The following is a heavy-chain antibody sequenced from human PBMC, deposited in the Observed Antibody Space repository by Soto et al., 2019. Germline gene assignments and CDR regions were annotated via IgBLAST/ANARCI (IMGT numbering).Heavy chain of an antibody. CDR1: GGAVSNHRSY. Sequence: PSDPLSLNSTFSGGAVSNHRSYRTWIRQPPGKGLEWIGYIFIGGGTNYSPSLGSRVSMSIDTSKNQFSLRLTSVTAADTALYHCAREALSTPGTFDRWGQG. D-gene: IGHD1-1*01. J-gene: IGHJ4*02. CDR2: IFIGGGT. V-gene: IGHV4-61*01. CDR3: AREALSTPGTFDR.